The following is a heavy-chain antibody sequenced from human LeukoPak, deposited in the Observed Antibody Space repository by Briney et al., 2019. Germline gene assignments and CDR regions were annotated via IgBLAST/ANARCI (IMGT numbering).Heavy chain of an antibody. CDR2: ISAYNGNT. Sequence: ASVKVSCKASGYTFTGYYMHWVRQAPGQGLEWMGWISAYNGNTNYAQKLQGRVTMTTDTSTSTAYMELRSLRSDDTAVYYCARDTKTYYYDSSGYYAIDYWGQGTLVTVSS. J-gene: IGHJ4*02. CDR3: ARDTKTYYYDSSGYYAIDY. D-gene: IGHD3-22*01. CDR1: GYTFTGYY. V-gene: IGHV1-18*04.